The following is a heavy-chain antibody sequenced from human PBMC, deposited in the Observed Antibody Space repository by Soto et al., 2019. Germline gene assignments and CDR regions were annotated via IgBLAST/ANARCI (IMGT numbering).Heavy chain of an antibody. Sequence: PGESLKISCKGSGYSFTSYWISWVRQMPGKGLEWMGIIYPSDSDTRYSPSFQGHVTISADKSISTAYLQWSSLKASDTAMYYCARFNGVCYFRCGMDVWGQGTTVTVSS. D-gene: IGHD2-8*01. V-gene: IGHV5-51*01. CDR2: IYPSDSDT. CDR1: GYSFTSYW. J-gene: IGHJ6*02. CDR3: ARFNGVCYFRCGMDV.